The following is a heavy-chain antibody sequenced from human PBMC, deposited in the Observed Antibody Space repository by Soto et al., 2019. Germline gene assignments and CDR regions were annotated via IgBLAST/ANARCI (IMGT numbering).Heavy chain of an antibody. D-gene: IGHD4-17*01. CDR2: ISAYNGNT. CDR3: ARDSGYGDYEAFVDV. V-gene: IGHV1-18*01. J-gene: IGHJ6*02. Sequence: QVQLVQSGAEVKKPGASVKVSCKASGYTFTSYGISWVRQAPGQGLEWMGWISAYNGNTNYAQKLQGRVTMTTDTSTSTAYVEQRSLRSDDTAVYYCARDSGYGDYEAFVDVWGQGTTVTVSS. CDR1: GYTFTSYG.